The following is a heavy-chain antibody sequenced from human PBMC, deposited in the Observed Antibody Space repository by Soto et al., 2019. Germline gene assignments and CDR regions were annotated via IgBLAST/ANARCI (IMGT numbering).Heavy chain of an antibody. D-gene: IGHD3-22*01. Sequence: GGSLRLSCAASGFTFSSYAMHWVRQAPGKGLEWVAVISYDGSNKYYADSVKGRFTISRDNSKNTLYLQMNSLRAEDTAVYYCARVWSSGYYYVDSWGQGTLVTVSS. V-gene: IGHV3-30-3*01. CDR1: GFTFSSYA. J-gene: IGHJ4*02. CDR3: ARVWSSGYYYVDS. CDR2: ISYDGSNK.